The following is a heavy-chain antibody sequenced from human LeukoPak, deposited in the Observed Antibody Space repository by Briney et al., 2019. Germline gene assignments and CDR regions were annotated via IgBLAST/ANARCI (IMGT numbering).Heavy chain of an antibody. V-gene: IGHV1-46*01. CDR1: GYTFTAYY. CDR3: ATETPAGLA. J-gene: IGHJ5*02. D-gene: IGHD2-2*01. CDR2: INPSGGST. Sequence: VASVKVSCKASGYTFTAYYMHWVRQAPGQGLEWMGIINPSGGSTSYTQKFQGRVTMSRDTSTSTVYMELSSLRSEDTAVYYCATETPAGLAWGQGTLVTVSS.